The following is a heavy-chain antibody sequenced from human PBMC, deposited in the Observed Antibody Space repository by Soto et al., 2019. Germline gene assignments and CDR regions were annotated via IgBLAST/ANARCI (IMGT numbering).Heavy chain of an antibody. CDR3: ARDWFPPHGHWFDP. CDR2: ISAYNGNT. D-gene: IGHD3-10*01. J-gene: IGHJ5*02. CDR1: GYTFTSYG. Sequence: SVKVSFKASGYTFTSYGISWVRQAPGQGLEWMGWISAYNGNTNYAQKLQGRVTMTTDTSTSTAYMELRSLRSDDTAVYYCARDWFPPHGHWFDPWGQGTLVTVSS. V-gene: IGHV1-18*01.